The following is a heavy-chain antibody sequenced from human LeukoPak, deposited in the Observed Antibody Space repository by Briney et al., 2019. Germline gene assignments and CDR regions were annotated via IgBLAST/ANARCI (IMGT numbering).Heavy chain of an antibody. Sequence: PGGSLRLSCAASGFTFSHYNMNWVRQAPGKGLEWISYISSTSITIYYSDSVKGRFTISRDNARNSLYLQMNSLRAEDTAVYYCARDCLEGPEYTSSSAPDYWGQGTLVTVSS. CDR2: ISSTSITI. V-gene: IGHV3-48*01. J-gene: IGHJ4*02. CDR1: GFTFSHYN. CDR3: ARDCLEGPEYTSSSAPDY. D-gene: IGHD6-6*01.